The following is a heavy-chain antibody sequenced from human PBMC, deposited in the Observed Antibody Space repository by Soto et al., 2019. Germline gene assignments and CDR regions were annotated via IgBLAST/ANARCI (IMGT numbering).Heavy chain of an antibody. CDR1: GFTFSSYA. J-gene: IGHJ4*02. D-gene: IGHD4-17*01. CDR3: ARGPDYGDYHFDY. Sequence: PGGSLRLSCAASGFTFSSYAMSWVRQAPGKGLEWVSAISGSGGSTYYADSVKGRFTISRDNSKNTLYLQMNSLRAEDTAVYYCARGPDYGDYHFDYWGQGTLVTVSS. V-gene: IGHV3-23*01. CDR2: ISGSGGST.